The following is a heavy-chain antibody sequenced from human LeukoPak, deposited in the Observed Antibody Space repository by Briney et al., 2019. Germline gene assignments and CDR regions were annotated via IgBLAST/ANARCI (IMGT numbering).Heavy chain of an antibody. D-gene: IGHD3-22*01. CDR1: GGSISSYY. V-gene: IGHV4-4*07. CDR3: AREGDSSGYPEY. CDR2: IYTSGST. J-gene: IGHJ4*02. Sequence: SETLSLTCTVSGGSISSYYWSWIRQPAGKGLEWIGRIYTSGSTNYNPSLKSRVTMSVDTSKNQFSLKLNSVTAADTAVYYCAREGDSSGYPEYWGQGTLVTVSS.